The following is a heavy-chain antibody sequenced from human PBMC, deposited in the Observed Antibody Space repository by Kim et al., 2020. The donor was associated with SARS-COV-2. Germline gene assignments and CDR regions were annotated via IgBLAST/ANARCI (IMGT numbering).Heavy chain of an antibody. CDR3: ARDSPPYSSGWFEY. V-gene: IGHV3-48*02. J-gene: IGHJ5*01. CDR1: GFTFSSYS. CDR2: ISSSSSTI. D-gene: IGHD6-19*01. Sequence: GGSLRLSCAASGFTFSSYSMNWVRQAPGKGLEWVSYISSSSSTIYYADSVKGRFTISRDNAKNSLYLQMNSLRDEDTAVYYCARDSPPYSSGWFEYWGQGTLVTVSS.